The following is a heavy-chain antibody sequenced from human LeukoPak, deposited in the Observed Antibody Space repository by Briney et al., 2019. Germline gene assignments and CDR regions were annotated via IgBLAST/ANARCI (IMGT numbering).Heavy chain of an antibody. J-gene: IGHJ4*02. V-gene: IGHV1-2*02. CDR3: ARDRGFCSGGSCGSMTTVTSYDY. D-gene: IGHD2-15*01. CDR2: LNPNSGAT. Sequence: ASVKVSCKASGYTFTDYYMHWVRQAPGQGLEWMGWLNPNSGATNFAQKFEGRVTMTRDTSISTTYMELSRLRSDDTAVYYCARDRGFCSGGSCGSMTTVTSYDYWGQGTLVTVSS. CDR1: GYTFTDYY.